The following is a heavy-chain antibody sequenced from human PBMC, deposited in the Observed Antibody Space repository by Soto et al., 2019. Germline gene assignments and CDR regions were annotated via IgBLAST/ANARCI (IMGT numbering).Heavy chain of an antibody. CDR1: GGSINGYY. V-gene: IGHV4-59*01. J-gene: IGHJ4*01. CDR3: ARASGYSYGYDDFFDN. D-gene: IGHD5-18*01. CDR2: FHFSGST. Sequence: SETLSLTCTVSGGSINGYYWTWLRQSPTNGLEWIGYFHFSGSTKYNPSLESRLTISADTSKNQISLTLSSVTAADTAVYYCARASGYSYGYDDFFDNWGQGTLVTVLL.